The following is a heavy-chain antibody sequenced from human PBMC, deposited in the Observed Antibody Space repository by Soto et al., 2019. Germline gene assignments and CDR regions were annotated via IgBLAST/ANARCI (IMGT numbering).Heavy chain of an antibody. CDR3: AKDTEYYDSSGYYSD. CDR2: ISWDGGST. D-gene: IGHD3-22*01. CDR1: GFTFDDYT. J-gene: IGHJ4*02. Sequence: GGSLRLSCAASGFTFDDYTMHWVRQAPGKGLEWVSLISWDGGSTYYADSVKGRFTISRDNSKNSLYLQMNSLRTEDTALYYCAKDTEYYDSSGYYSDWGQGTLVTVSS. V-gene: IGHV3-43*01.